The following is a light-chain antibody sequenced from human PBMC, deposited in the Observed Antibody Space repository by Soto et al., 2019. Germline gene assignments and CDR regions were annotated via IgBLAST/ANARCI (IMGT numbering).Light chain of an antibody. Sequence: EIVMTQSPATLSVSPGERATLSCRASQSVSSNLAWYQQKPGQAPRLLIYGASTRATGIPARFSGSGSGTEFTLTISSLQSEDFAVYYCQQYNNLLGTFGXGTKVDIK. J-gene: IGKJ1*01. CDR3: QQYNNLLGT. V-gene: IGKV3-15*01. CDR2: GAS. CDR1: QSVSSN.